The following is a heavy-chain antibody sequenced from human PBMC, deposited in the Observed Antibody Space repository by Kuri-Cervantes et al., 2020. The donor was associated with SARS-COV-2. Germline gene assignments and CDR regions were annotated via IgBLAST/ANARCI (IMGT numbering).Heavy chain of an antibody. J-gene: IGHJ4*02. D-gene: IGHD3-10*01. CDR2: IWYDGSNK. CDR3: AREGYYYGSGNDY. V-gene: IGHV3-33*01. Sequence: GESLKISCAASGFTLSSYGMHWVRQAPGKGLEWVAVIWYDGSNKYYADSVKGRFTISRDNSKNTLYLQMNSLRAEDTAVYYCAREGYYYGSGNDYWGQGTLVTVSS. CDR1: GFTLSSYG.